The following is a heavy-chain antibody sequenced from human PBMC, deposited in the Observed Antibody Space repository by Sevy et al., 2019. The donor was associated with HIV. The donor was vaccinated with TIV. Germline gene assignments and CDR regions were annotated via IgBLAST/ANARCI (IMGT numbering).Heavy chain of an antibody. J-gene: IGHJ3*01. CDR1: GITSSDHY. Sequence: GGSLRLSCAVSGITSSDHYMEWARQAPGKGLEWIGRTRDKGNSYTTEYAASVKGRFTISRDESRNSMYLQMDSLRAEDTAVYYCARPTCSSTSCLKEGDAFDFWGQGTMVTVSS. D-gene: IGHD2-2*01. V-gene: IGHV3-72*01. CDR3: ARPTCSSTSCLKEGDAFDF. CDR2: TRDKGNSYTT.